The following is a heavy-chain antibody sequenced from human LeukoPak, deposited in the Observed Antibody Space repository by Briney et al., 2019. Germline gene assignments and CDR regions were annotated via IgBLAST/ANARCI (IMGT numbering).Heavy chain of an antibody. CDR2: FDPEDGET. Sequence: GASVKVSCKVSGYTLTELSMHWVRQAPGKGLEWKGGFDPEDGETVYAQKFQGRVTMTEDTSTDTAYMELSSLRSEDTAVYYCATDCSSTSCYQSVVDAFDIWGQGTMVTVSS. V-gene: IGHV1-24*01. CDR1: GYTLTELS. J-gene: IGHJ3*02. CDR3: ATDCSSTSCYQSVVDAFDI. D-gene: IGHD2-2*01.